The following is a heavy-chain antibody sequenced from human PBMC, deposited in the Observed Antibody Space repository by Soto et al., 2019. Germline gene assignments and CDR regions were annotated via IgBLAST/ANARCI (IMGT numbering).Heavy chain of an antibody. CDR2: MNPNSGNT. J-gene: IGHJ5*02. V-gene: IGHV1-8*01. Sequence: GASVRVSCKASGYTFTSYDSKWVRQATGQGLEWMGWMNPNSGNTGYAQKFQGRVTMTRNTSISTAYMELSSLRSEDTAVYYCARDFQYNWFDPWGQGTLVTVSS. D-gene: IGHD3-3*01. CDR3: ARDFQYNWFDP. CDR1: GYTFTSYD.